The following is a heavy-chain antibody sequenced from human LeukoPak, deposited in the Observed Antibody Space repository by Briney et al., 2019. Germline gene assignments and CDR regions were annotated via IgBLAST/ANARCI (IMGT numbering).Heavy chain of an antibody. J-gene: IGHJ4*02. Sequence: PGGSLRLSCAASGFTFSSYAMHWVRQAPGKGLEWVAVISYDGSNKYYADSVKGRFTISRDNSKNTLYLQMNSLRAEDTAVYYCARDLPDMKLEGYSSSLRNYWGQGTLVTVSS. D-gene: IGHD6-13*01. CDR2: ISYDGSNK. V-gene: IGHV3-30-3*01. CDR1: GFTFSSYA. CDR3: ARDLPDMKLEGYSSSLRNY.